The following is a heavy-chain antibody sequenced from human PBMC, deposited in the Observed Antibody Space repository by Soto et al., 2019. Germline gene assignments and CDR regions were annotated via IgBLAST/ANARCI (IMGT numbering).Heavy chain of an antibody. CDR2: MRTASGDT. CDR1: RYTFTSYD. Sequence: ASVKVSCKASRYTFTSYDIFWVRQSPGQGLEWMGWMRTASGDTHYAQNFQGRVTMTRDTSISTAYMELNNLVSDDTAVYYCARRSSTYLNEVIYDIWRQGTLVTVSS. D-gene: IGHD3-10*01. CDR3: ARRSSTYLNEVIYDI. V-gene: IGHV1-2*02. J-gene: IGHJ1*01.